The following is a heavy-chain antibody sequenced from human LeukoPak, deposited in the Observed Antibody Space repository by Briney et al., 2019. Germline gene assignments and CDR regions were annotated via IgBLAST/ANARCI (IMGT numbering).Heavy chain of an antibody. CDR2: IIPIFGTA. CDR3: ARDYSSGWPDAFDI. V-gene: IGHV1-69*05. D-gene: IGHD6-19*01. J-gene: IGHJ3*02. CDR1: GGTFSSYA. Sequence: GASVKVSCKASGGTFSSYAISWVRQAPGQGLEWMGGIIPIFGTANYAQKFQGRVTITTDESTSTAYMELSSLISEDTAVYYCARDYSSGWPDAFDIWGQGTMVTVSS.